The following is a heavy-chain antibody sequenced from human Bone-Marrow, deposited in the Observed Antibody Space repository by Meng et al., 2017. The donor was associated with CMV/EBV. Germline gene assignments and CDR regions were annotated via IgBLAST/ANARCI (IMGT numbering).Heavy chain of an antibody. V-gene: IGHV4-39*01. D-gene: IGHD3-3*01. J-gene: IGHJ4*02. CDR3: AKSNLYYDFWSGYRPYYFDY. CDR2: IYYSGST. Sequence: SETLSLTCTVSGGSISSSSYYWGWIRQPPGKGLEWIGSIYYSGSTYYNPSLKSRVTISVDTSKNQFSLKLSSVTAADTAVYYCAKSNLYYDFWSGYRPYYFDYWGQGTLVTVSS. CDR1: GGSISSSSYY.